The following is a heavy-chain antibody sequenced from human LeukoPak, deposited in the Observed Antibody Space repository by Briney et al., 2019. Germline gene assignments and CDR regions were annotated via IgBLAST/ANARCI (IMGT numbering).Heavy chain of an antibody. CDR3: ARDVGSYSRNLYYFDY. V-gene: IGHV1-18*04. CDR2: ISAYSNNT. J-gene: IGHJ4*02. D-gene: IGHD5-18*01. Sequence: ASVKVSCKASGYTFTGYYMHWVRQAPGRGLEWMGWISAYSNNTNYAQKFQGRVTMTTDTSTSTAYMELRSLTSDDTGVYYCARDVGSYSRNLYYFDYWGQGTLVTVSS. CDR1: GYTFTGYY.